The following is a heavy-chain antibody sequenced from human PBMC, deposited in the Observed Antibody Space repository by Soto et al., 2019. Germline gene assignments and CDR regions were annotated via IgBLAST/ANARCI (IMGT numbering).Heavy chain of an antibody. J-gene: IGHJ5*02. D-gene: IGHD2-8*01. Sequence: GASVKVSCTDSGGTLSSYTMSWVRQAPGQGLEWMGRIIPILGIANYAQKFQGRVTITADKSTSTAYMELSSLRSEDTAVYYCARGPDTVRECWFDPWGQGTLVTVSS. CDR1: GGTLSSYT. CDR2: IIPILGIA. V-gene: IGHV1-69*02. CDR3: ARGPDTVRECWFDP.